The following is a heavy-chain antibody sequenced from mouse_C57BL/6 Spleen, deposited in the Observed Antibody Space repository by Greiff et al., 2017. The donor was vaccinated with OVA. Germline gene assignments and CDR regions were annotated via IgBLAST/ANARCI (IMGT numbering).Heavy chain of an antibody. V-gene: IGHV1-81*01. CDR1: GYTFTSSG. CDR3: SRRGDADDY. D-gene: IGHD3-3*01. J-gene: IGHJ2*01. CDR2: IYPRSGDT. Sequence: VQLQQSGAELARPGASVKLSCKASGYTFTSSGISWVKQRTGQGLEWIGQIYPRSGDTYYNEKFKGKATLTADKSSSTAYMELRSLTSEVSAGYFCSRRGDADDYWGQGTTLTVSS.